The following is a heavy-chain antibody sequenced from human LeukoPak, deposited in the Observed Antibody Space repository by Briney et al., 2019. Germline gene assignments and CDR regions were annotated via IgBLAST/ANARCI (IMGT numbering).Heavy chain of an antibody. CDR2: IKPDGSAK. J-gene: IGHJ4*02. D-gene: IGHD6-19*01. CDR1: GFTFTTYW. Sequence: GGSLRLSWAASGFTFTTYWMGWVRQAPGKGLEWVANIKPDGSAKYYVDSVKGRFTISRDNAKNSLYLQMNSLRAEDTAVYYCARSVAGLDYWGQGTLVTVSS. V-gene: IGHV3-7*03. CDR3: ARSVAGLDY.